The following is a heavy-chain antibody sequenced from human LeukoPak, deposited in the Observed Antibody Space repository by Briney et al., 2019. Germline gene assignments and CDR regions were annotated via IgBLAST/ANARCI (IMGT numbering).Heavy chain of an antibody. CDR2: INPSGGST. Sequence: ASVKVSCKASGYTFTSYYMHWVRQAPGQGLEWMGIINPSGGSTSYAQKFQGRVTMTRDTSTSTVYMELSSLRSEDTAVYYCARDLAPYYYGSSGYYLGNWGQGTLVTVSS. V-gene: IGHV1-46*01. CDR3: ARDLAPYYYGSSGYYLGN. CDR1: GYTFTSYY. J-gene: IGHJ4*02. D-gene: IGHD3-22*01.